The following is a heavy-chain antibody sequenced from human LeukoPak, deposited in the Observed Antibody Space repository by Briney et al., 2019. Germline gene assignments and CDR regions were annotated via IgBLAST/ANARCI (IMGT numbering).Heavy chain of an antibody. V-gene: IGHV3-7*01. J-gene: IGHJ4*02. Sequence: GGSLRLSCAVSGFSVSGYWMTWVRQAPGKGLEWVANIKQNGSEKNYVDSVKGRFTISRDNAENSLFLQMNSLRVEDTAVYYCAREWQGGIAAAGTRIEGDYWGQGTLVTVSS. CDR2: IKQNGSEK. CDR3: AREWQGGIAAAGTRIEGDY. D-gene: IGHD6-13*01. CDR1: GFSVSGYW.